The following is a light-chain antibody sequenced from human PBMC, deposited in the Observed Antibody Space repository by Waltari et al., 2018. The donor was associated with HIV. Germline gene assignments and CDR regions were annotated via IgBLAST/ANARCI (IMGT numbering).Light chain of an antibody. V-gene: IGKV3-11*01. CDR2: DTS. CDR1: QSVRSY. Sequence: EIVLTQSPATLSLSPGERATLSCWAIQSVRSYLAWYQQRPDQAPRLLIYDTSTRATGIPARFSGSGSGTDFTLTISSLEPEDFAVYYCQQRSSWPLTLGQGTNVEFK. J-gene: IGKJ1*01. CDR3: QQRSSWPLT.